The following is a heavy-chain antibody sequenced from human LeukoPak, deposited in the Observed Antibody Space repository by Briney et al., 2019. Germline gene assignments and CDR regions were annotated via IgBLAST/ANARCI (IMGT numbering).Heavy chain of an antibody. Sequence: GGSLRLSCVTSGFTFSSHDMHWVRQPPGKGLEWVSGIGTAGDSYYAGSVKGRFTISRENAKKSLFLQMNRVNAGDTAVYYRARSFCNSTSCPFYFDFWGQGALVTVSS. CDR2: IGTAGDS. J-gene: IGHJ4*02. CDR3: ARSFCNSTSCPFYFDF. V-gene: IGHV3-13*01. D-gene: IGHD2-2*01. CDR1: GFTFSSHD.